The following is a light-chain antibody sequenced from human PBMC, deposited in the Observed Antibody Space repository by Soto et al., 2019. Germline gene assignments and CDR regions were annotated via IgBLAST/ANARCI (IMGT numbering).Light chain of an antibody. CDR1: QSISSW. J-gene: IGKJ2*01. Sequence: DIQMTQSPSTLSASVGDRVTITCRASQSISSWLAWYQQKPGKAPKLLIYKASSLEGGIPSRFSGSGSETEFTLTIRSLQPEELATYYCQQYNSYQYTFGQGTKVEIK. CDR3: QQYNSYQYT. V-gene: IGKV1-5*03. CDR2: KAS.